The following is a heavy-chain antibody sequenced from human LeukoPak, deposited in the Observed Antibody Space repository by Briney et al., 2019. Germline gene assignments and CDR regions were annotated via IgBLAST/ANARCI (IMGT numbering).Heavy chain of an antibody. V-gene: IGHV3-23*01. CDR3: AKDPRQVIDIPYSFDY. D-gene: IGHD3-16*02. J-gene: IGHJ4*02. Sequence: GGSLRLSCAASGFTFSNYAMTWVRQAPGKGLEWVSGITAGGRPYYADSVKGRFTISRDNSKNTVYLQLNSVRAEDTAVYYCAKDPRQVIDIPYSFDYWGQGSLVTVSS. CDR2: ITAGGRP. CDR1: GFTFSNYA.